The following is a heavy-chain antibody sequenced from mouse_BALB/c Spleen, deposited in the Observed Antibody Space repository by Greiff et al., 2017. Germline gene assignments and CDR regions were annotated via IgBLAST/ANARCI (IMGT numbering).Heavy chain of an antibody. D-gene: IGHD1-1*01. J-gene: IGHJ4*01. Sequence: EVMLVESGGGLVKPGGSLKLSCAASGFTFSSYAMSWVRQTPEKRLEWVASISSGGSTYYPDSVKGRFTISRDNARNILYLQMSSLRSEDTAMYYCARGGDYYGSSYKLGPLYYAMDYWGQGTSVTVSS. CDR2: ISSGGST. CDR1: GFTFSSYA. CDR3: ARGGDYYGSSYKLGPLYYAMDY. V-gene: IGHV5-6-5*01.